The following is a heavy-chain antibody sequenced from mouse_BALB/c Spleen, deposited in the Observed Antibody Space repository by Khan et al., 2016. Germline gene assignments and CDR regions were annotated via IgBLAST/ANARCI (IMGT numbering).Heavy chain of an antibody. V-gene: IGHV2-2*02. CDR1: GFSLTSHG. Sequence: QVQLKQSGPGLVQPSQSLSITCPVSGFSLTSHGVHWVRQSPGKGLEWLGVIWSGGSTDYNPAFLSRLSIRKDNSQSHVFFKMNSLQANDTAIYYCASNWDYLDYWGQGTTLTVSS. D-gene: IGHD4-1*01. J-gene: IGHJ2*01. CDR2: IWSGGST. CDR3: ASNWDYLDY.